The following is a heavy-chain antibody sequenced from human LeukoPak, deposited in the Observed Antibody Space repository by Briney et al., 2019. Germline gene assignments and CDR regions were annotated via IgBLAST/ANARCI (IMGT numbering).Heavy chain of an antibody. D-gene: IGHD3-9*01. Sequence: ASVTVSCKASGYTFTGYYMHWVRQAPGQGLEWMGWISAYNGNTNYAQKLQGRVTMTTDTSTSTAYMELRSLRSDDTAVYYCARDRGVSYYDILTGYYIAPQGFDYWGQGTLVTVSS. CDR2: ISAYNGNT. V-gene: IGHV1-18*04. CDR3: ARDRGVSYYDILTGYYIAPQGFDY. J-gene: IGHJ4*02. CDR1: GYTFTGYY.